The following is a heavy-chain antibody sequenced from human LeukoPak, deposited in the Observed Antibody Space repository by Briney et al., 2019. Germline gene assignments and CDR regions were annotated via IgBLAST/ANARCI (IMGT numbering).Heavy chain of an antibody. Sequence: GGSLRPSCAASGFTFSSYSMNWVRQAPGKGLEWVSSISSSSSYIYYADSVEGRFTISRDNAKNSLYLQMNSLRAEDTAVYYCARVNTYYDFWSGLSGWFDPWGQGTLVTVSS. CDR1: GFTFSSYS. D-gene: IGHD3-3*01. CDR2: ISSSSSYI. CDR3: ARVNTYYDFWSGLSGWFDP. V-gene: IGHV3-21*01. J-gene: IGHJ5*02.